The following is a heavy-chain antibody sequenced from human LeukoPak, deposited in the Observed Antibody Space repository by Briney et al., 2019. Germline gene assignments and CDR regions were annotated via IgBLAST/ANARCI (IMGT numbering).Heavy chain of an antibody. CDR2: IRSKAYGGTT. Sequence: GGSLRLSCTTSGFTFGDYAMSWFRQAPGKGLEWVGFIRSKAYGGTTEYAASVKGRFTISRDDSKSIAYLQMNSLKTEDTAVYYCTRCYYDSSGYYYPYLFDYWGQGTLVTVSS. D-gene: IGHD3-22*01. CDR3: TRCYYDSSGYYYPYLFDY. CDR1: GFTFGDYA. J-gene: IGHJ4*02. V-gene: IGHV3-49*03.